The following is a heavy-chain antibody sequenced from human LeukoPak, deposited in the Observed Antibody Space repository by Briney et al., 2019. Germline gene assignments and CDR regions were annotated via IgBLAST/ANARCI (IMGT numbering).Heavy chain of an antibody. CDR1: GFTFSDYT. CDR2: ISSASSYV. V-gene: IGHV3-21*01. D-gene: IGHD1-26*01. J-gene: IGHJ3*02. Sequence: PGGSLRLSCAASGFTFSDYTMNWVRQAPGKGLEWVSSISSASSYVYSADSVKARFTISRDNAKNSLYLQINSLRAEDTAVYYCARDRGDAFDIWGQGTMVTVSS. CDR3: ARDRGDAFDI.